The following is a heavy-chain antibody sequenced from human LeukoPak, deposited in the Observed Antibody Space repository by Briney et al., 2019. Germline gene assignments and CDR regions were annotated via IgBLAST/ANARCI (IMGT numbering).Heavy chain of an antibody. CDR1: GFTFRTFS. Sequence: PGGSLRLSCEASGFTFRTFSMNWVRQAPGKGLEWVANIKQDGSEKYYVDSVKGRFTISRDNAKNSLYLQMNSLRAEDTAVYYCARDQDDFWSGYYAIDYWGQGTLVTVSS. V-gene: IGHV3-7*01. CDR3: ARDQDDFWSGYYAIDY. J-gene: IGHJ4*02. CDR2: IKQDGSEK. D-gene: IGHD3-3*01.